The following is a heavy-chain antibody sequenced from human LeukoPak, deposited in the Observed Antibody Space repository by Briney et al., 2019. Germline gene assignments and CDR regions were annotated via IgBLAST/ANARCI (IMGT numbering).Heavy chain of an antibody. Sequence: GGSLRLSCEASGFTFSTISMNWVRQAPGKGLEWVLGIYGGGNSYYAESVTGRFTISRDNSRNTLHLQMNSLRGEDTAVYYCARELTVGATIDYWGQGTLVTVSS. CDR3: ARELTVGATIDY. V-gene: IGHV3-66*02. CDR1: GFTFSTIS. J-gene: IGHJ4*02. D-gene: IGHD1-26*01. CDR2: IYGGGNS.